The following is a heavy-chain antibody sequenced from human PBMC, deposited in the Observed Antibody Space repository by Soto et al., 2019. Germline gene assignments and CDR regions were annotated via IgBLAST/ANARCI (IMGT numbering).Heavy chain of an antibody. D-gene: IGHD3-9*01. Sequence: SGPTLVNPTQTLTLTCTFSGFSLSTSGVGVGWIRQPPGKALEWLALIFYDDEKRYSPSLNSRLTITKDTSKNQVVLTMTNMDPVDTATFECALHDLNILTVPWGQGTLVTVSS. CDR3: ALHDLNILTVP. CDR1: GFSLSTSGVG. J-gene: IGHJ5*02. CDR2: IFYDDEK. V-gene: IGHV2-5*02.